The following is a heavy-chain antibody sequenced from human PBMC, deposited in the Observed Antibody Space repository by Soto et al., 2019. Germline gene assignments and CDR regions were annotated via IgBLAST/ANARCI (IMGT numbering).Heavy chain of an antibody. J-gene: IGHJ4*02. Sequence: SETLSLTCTVSGGSISSSSYYWGWIRQPPGKGLEWIGSIYYSGTTYYNPSLKSRVTISVDTSKNQFSLKLSSVTAADTAVYYCAKHLPFSSPGFDYWGQGTLVTVSS. D-gene: IGHD6-6*01. CDR2: IYYSGTT. CDR3: AKHLPFSSPGFDY. V-gene: IGHV4-39*01. CDR1: GGSISSSSYY.